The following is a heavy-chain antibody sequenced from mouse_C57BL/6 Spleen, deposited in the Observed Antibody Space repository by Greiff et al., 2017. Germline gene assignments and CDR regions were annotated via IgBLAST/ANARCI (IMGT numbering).Heavy chain of an antibody. D-gene: IGHD1-1*01. CDR3: ARESDYYGSTAMDY. CDR1: GYTFTSYG. CDR2: IYPRSGNT. J-gene: IGHJ4*01. Sequence: QVQLQQSGAELARPGASVKLSCKASGYTFTSYGISWVKQRTGQGLEWIGEIYPRSGNTYYNEKFKGKATLTADKSSSTAYMELRSLTSEDSAVYVCARESDYYGSTAMDYWGQGTSVTVSS. V-gene: IGHV1-81*01.